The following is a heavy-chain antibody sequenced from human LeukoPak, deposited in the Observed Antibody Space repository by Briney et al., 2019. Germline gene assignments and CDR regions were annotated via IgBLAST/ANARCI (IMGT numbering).Heavy chain of an antibody. CDR1: GGSISSSTFY. CDR2: IYYSGST. V-gene: IGHV4-39*01. CDR3: ARHPQGLRPFDS. Sequence: SETLSLTCTVSGGSISSSTFYWGWIRQPPGKGPEWIGTIYYSGSTYYNPSLKSRVTISVDTSKNQFSLKLSSVTAADTAVYYCARHPQGLRPFDSWGQGTLVTVSS. J-gene: IGHJ4*02. D-gene: IGHD4-17*01.